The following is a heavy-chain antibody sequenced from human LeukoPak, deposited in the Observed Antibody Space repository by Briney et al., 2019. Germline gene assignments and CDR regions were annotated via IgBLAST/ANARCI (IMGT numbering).Heavy chain of an antibody. CDR1: GGSISSGGYS. CDR2: IYHSGST. CDR3: AAVGSSPRNY. V-gene: IGHV4-30-2*02. Sequence: SETLSLTCAVSGGSISSGGYSWSWIRQPPGKGLEWIGYIYHSGSTYYNPSLKSRVTISVDRSKNQFSLKLSSVTAADTAVYYCAAVGSSPRNYWGQGTLVTVSS. J-gene: IGHJ4*02. D-gene: IGHD6-19*01.